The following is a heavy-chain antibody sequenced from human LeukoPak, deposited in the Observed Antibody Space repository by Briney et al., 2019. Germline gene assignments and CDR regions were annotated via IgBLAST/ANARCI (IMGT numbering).Heavy chain of an antibody. CDR2: ISASGATT. V-gene: IGHV3-23*01. CDR3: ARDQTVTTPDAFNI. CDR1: GFTFSSYA. J-gene: IGHJ3*02. Sequence: PGGSLRLSCAASGFTFSSYAMSWVRQAPGKGLEWVSVISASGATTYYADSVKGRFTISRDNSKNTLYLQVISLRAEDTAVYYCARDQTVTTPDAFNIWGQGTMVTVSS. D-gene: IGHD4-17*01.